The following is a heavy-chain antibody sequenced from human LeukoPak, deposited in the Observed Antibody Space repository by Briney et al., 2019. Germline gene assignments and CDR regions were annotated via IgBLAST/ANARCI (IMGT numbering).Heavy chain of an antibody. J-gene: IGHJ5*02. D-gene: IGHD1-26*01. Sequence: PSQTLSLTCSVSGGSISSGNYYWSWIRQPPGKGLEWIGYIYYSGSTNYNPSLKSRVTISVDTSKNQFSLKLSSVTAADTAVYYCARVDRELPRSWFDPWGQGTLVTVSS. CDR3: ARVDRELPRSWFDP. CDR2: IYYSGST. CDR1: GGSISSGNYY. V-gene: IGHV4-61*01.